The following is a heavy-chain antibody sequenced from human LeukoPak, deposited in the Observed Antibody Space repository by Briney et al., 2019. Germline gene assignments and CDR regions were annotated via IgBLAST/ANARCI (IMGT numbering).Heavy chain of an antibody. CDR1: GYTFTSYG. Sequence: GASVKVSCKASGYTFTSYGISWVRQAPGQGLEWMGWISAYNGNTNYAQKFQGRVTMTRNTSISTAYMELSSLRSEDTAVYYCARERWVGQQLKYYYYYYMDVWGKGTTVTISS. CDR2: ISAYNGNT. J-gene: IGHJ6*03. V-gene: IGHV1-18*01. D-gene: IGHD6-13*01. CDR3: ARERWVGQQLKYYYYYYMDV.